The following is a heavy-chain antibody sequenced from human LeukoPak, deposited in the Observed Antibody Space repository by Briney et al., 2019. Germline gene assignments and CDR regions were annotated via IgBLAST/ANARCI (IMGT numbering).Heavy chain of an antibody. CDR1: GGSISSSSYY. D-gene: IGHD1-26*01. Sequence: PSETLSLTCTVSGGSISSSSYYWGWIRQPPGKGLEWVGYIYYSGSTYYNPSLKSRVTISVDTSKNQFSLKLSSVTAADTAVYYWARGGGGATPFDYWGQGTLVTVSS. V-gene: IGHV4-30-4*08. J-gene: IGHJ4*02. CDR2: IYYSGST. CDR3: ARGGGGATPFDY.